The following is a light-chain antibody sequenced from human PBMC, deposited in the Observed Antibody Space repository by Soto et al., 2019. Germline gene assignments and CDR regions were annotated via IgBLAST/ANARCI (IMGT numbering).Light chain of an antibody. J-gene: IGKJ4*01. CDR2: RAS. CDR1: QGISNW. Sequence: DIQMTQSPSTLSASVGDRVTITCRASQGISNWLAWYQQKPGKAPKLLIYRASSLESGVPSRFSGSGSGTEFTLTISSLQPDDFATYYCQQYNSYSPRLTFGGGTKVETK. V-gene: IGKV1-5*03. CDR3: QQYNSYSPRLT.